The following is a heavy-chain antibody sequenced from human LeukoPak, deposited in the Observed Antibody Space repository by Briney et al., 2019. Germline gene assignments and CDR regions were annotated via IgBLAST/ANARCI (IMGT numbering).Heavy chain of an antibody. Sequence: ASVKVSCKASGGTFSSYAISWVRQAPGQGLEWMGGIIPIFGTANYAQKFQGRVTITADKSTSTAYMELSSLRSEDTAVYYCARVSEYCGGDCSFDYWGQGTLVTVSS. CDR3: ARVSEYCGGDCSFDY. D-gene: IGHD2-21*02. V-gene: IGHV1-69*06. J-gene: IGHJ4*02. CDR1: GGTFSSYA. CDR2: IIPIFGTA.